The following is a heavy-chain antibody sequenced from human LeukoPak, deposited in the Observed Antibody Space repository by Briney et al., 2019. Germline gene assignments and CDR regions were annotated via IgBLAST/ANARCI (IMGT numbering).Heavy chain of an antibody. D-gene: IGHD1-26*01. V-gene: IGHV3-21*01. J-gene: IGHJ4*02. CDR3: ARDLGGSHNY. Sequence: PGGSLRLSCAASGFTFSSYNMNWVRQAPGKGLEWVSPISSSSSYIYYADSVKGRFTISRDNAKNSLYLQMNSLRAEDTAVYYCARDLGGSHNYWGQGTLVTVSS. CDR1: GFTFSSYN. CDR2: ISSSSSYI.